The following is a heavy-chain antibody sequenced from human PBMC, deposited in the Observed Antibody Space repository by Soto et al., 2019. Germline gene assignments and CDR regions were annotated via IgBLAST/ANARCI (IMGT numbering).Heavy chain of an antibody. V-gene: IGHV1-69*13. D-gene: IGHD4-17*01. J-gene: IGHJ4*02. CDR3: ARGDEMTAVTIFEY. CDR2: VIPVFNTS. CDR1: GCAFGRYS. Sequence: SVKVSCKASGCAFGRYSVSWVRQAPGQGLEWIGGVIPVFNTSNYSLKFQGRVAIFADLSTSTVFMELRSLRSEDTALYYCARGDEMTAVTIFEYWGQGTLVTVSS.